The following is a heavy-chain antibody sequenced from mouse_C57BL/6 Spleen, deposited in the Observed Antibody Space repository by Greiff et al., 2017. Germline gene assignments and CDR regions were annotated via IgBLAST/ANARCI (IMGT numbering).Heavy chain of an antibody. CDR1: GYSITSGYY. CDR3: ARGAVVATDWFAD. CDR2: ISYDGSN. Sequence: VQLQQSGPGLVKPSQSLSLTCSVTGYSITSGYYWNWIRQFPGNKLEWMGYISYDGSNNYKPSLKNRISITRDTSKNQFFLKLNSVTTEDTATYYCARGAVVATDWFADWGQGTLVTVSA. V-gene: IGHV3-6*01. J-gene: IGHJ3*01. D-gene: IGHD1-1*01.